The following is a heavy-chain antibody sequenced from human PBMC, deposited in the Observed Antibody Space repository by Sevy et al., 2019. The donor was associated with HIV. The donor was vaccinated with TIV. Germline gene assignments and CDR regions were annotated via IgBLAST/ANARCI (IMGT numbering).Heavy chain of an antibody. CDR3: ARDRRYCSGGSCYYFDY. J-gene: IGHJ4*02. Sequence: SETLSLTCTVSGGSISSGGYYWSWIRQHPGKGLAWIGYIYYSGSTYYNPSLKSRVTISVDTSKNQFSLKLSSVTAADTAVYYCARDRRYCSGGSCYYFDYWGQGTLVTVSS. CDR2: IYYSGST. CDR1: GGSISSGGYY. V-gene: IGHV4-31*03. D-gene: IGHD2-15*01.